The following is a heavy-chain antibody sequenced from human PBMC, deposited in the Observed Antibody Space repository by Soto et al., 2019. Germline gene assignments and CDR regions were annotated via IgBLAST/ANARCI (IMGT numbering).Heavy chain of an antibody. D-gene: IGHD1-26*01. CDR2: INHSGSS. CDR1: GGSFSGYS. V-gene: IGHV4-34*01. J-gene: IGHJ4*02. Sequence: QVQLQQWGAGLLKPSETLSLTCAVNGGSFSGYSWTWIRQSPGKGLEWIGQINHSGSSIYSPSLKSRVTISLIKSKNQFSLELTSVTAADAAVYFCARGLFSENYYSGGWYYFDSWGQGTLVAVSS. CDR3: ARGLFSENYYSGGWYYFDS.